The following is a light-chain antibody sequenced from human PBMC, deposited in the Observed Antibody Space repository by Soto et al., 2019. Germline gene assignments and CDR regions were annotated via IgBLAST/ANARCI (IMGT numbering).Light chain of an antibody. CDR3: RQSFTTPYVA. CDR2: AAS. V-gene: IGKV1-39*01. Sequence: DIQMTQSPSSLSAPVGDRVTITCRASQSINTYLYWYQHKPGKAPKLLIYAASSLQSGVPSRLSGGGSGTEFTLSSSSLQHEDVVTYYCRQSFTTPYVAFGQGTKVEIK. J-gene: IGKJ1*01. CDR1: QSINTY.